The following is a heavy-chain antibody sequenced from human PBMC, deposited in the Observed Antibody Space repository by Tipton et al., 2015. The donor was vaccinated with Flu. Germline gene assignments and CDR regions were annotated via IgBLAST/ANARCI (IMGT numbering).Heavy chain of an antibody. V-gene: IGHV1-18*01. CDR1: GYIFNSYD. Sequence: QMQLVQSGGEVQKPGASVKVSCKASGYIFNSYDVTWVRQAPGQGLEWLGWVSGYRGNTNYAQKFQDRVTLTTDTSANTAYMELRSLRSDDTAVYFCARDYYGSLDYWGQGLLVTVSS. J-gene: IGHJ4*02. D-gene: IGHD3-22*01. CDR3: ARDYYGSLDY. CDR2: VSGYRGNT.